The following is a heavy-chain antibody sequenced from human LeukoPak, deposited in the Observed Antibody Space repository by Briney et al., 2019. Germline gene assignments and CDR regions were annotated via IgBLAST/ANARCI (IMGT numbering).Heavy chain of an antibody. Sequence: SETLSLTCTVSGGSISSYYWSWIRQPPGKGLEWIGYIYYSGSTNYNPSLKSRVTISVSTSKNQFSLKLTSVTAADTAAYYCAREPTLTTFGYWGQGTLVTVSS. CDR3: AREPTLTTFGY. CDR2: IYYSGST. D-gene: IGHD4-17*01. J-gene: IGHJ4*02. V-gene: IGHV4-59*01. CDR1: GGSISSYY.